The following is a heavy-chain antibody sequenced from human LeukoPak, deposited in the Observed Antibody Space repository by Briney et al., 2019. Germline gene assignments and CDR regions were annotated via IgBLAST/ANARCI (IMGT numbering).Heavy chain of an antibody. CDR2: IYSGGTT. V-gene: IGHV3-66*02. CDR3: ARLHYCTSTSCLDY. CDR1: GFTFSSYA. Sequence: GGSLRLSCAASGFTFSSYAMSWVRQAPGKGLEWVSIIYSGGTTYHADSVKGRFTISRDNSKNTLYLQMNSLRSEDTAVYYCARLHYCTSTSCLDYWGQGTLVTVSS. D-gene: IGHD2-2*01. J-gene: IGHJ4*02.